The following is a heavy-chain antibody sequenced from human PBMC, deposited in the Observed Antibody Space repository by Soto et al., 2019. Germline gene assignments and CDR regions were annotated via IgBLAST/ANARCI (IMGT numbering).Heavy chain of an antibody. V-gene: IGHV4-31*03. CDR1: GGSISSGGYY. D-gene: IGHD1-1*01. CDR2: MYYSGSA. Sequence: QVQLQESGPGLVKPSQTLSLTCTVSGGSISSGGYYWSWIRQHPGKGLERIGYMYYSGSAYYNPSLKSRVTISVDTSKNQFSLKLSSVTAADTAVYYCATQTGFTNWFDPWGQGTLVTVSS. J-gene: IGHJ5*02. CDR3: ATQTGFTNWFDP.